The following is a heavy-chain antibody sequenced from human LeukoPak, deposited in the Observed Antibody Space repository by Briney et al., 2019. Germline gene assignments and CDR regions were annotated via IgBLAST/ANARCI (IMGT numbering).Heavy chain of an antibody. Sequence: PGGSLRLSCAASGFTFSSYSMNWVRQAPGKGLEWVSYISSSSSTIYYADSVKGRFTISRDNAKNSLYLQMNSLRAEDTAVYYCASFSPSKYGMDVWGQGTTVTVSS. J-gene: IGHJ6*02. CDR2: ISSSSSTI. V-gene: IGHV3-48*01. CDR3: ASFSPSKYGMDV. CDR1: GFTFSSYS.